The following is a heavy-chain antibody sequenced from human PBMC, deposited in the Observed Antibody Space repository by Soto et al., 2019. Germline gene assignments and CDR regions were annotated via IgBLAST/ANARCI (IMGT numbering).Heavy chain of an antibody. Sequence: SETLSLTCTVSGGSISSGGYYWSWIRQHPGKGLEWIGYIYYSGSTYYNPSLKSRVTISVDTSKNQFSLKLSSVTAADTAVYYCARDLVGAMTVWGQGTTVTVSS. CDR2: IYYSGST. CDR3: ARDLVGAMTV. CDR1: GGSISSGGYY. D-gene: IGHD1-26*01. J-gene: IGHJ6*02. V-gene: IGHV4-31*03.